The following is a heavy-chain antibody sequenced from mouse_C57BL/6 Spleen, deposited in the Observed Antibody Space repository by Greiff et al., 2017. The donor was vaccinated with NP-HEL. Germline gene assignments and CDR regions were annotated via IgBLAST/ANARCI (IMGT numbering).Heavy chain of an antibody. Sequence: QVQLQQPGAELVKPGASVKMSCKASGYTFTSYWITWVKQRPGKGLEWIGQIYPGDGDTNYNGKFKGKATLTADKSSSTAYMQLSSLTSEDSAVYFCAIFITTGGFAYWGQGTLVTVSA. J-gene: IGHJ3*01. CDR2: IYPGDGDT. D-gene: IGHD1-1*01. V-gene: IGHV1-80*01. CDR3: AIFITTGGFAY. CDR1: GYTFTSYW.